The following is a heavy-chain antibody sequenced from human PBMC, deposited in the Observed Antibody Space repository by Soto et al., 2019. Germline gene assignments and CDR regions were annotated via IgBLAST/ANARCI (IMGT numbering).Heavy chain of an antibody. CDR1: RFNFSAAW. V-gene: IGHV3-15*07. Sequence: GGSLRLSCVASRFNFSAAWLNWVRQIPGKGLEWVGRIKPISEGGTTAYAEAVKGRFTISRDDSKNALHLQMDSLKTEDSAVYYCTTVPSSSGPTWGLGPLLTVSS. CDR3: TTVPSSSGPT. D-gene: IGHD6-25*01. CDR2: IKPISEGGTT. J-gene: IGHJ4*02.